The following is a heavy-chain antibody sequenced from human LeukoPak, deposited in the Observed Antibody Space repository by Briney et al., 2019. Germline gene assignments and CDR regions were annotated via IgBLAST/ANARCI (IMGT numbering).Heavy chain of an antibody. Sequence: ETLSLTXAVYGGSFSGYYWSWIRQPPGKGLEWIGEINHSGSTNYNPSLKSRVTISVDTSKNQFSLKLSSVTAADTAVYYCARAPYYGSGSYYSFDYWGQGTLVTVSS. CDR3: ARAPYYGSGSYYSFDY. CDR1: GGSFSGYY. D-gene: IGHD3-10*01. J-gene: IGHJ4*02. V-gene: IGHV4-34*01. CDR2: INHSGST.